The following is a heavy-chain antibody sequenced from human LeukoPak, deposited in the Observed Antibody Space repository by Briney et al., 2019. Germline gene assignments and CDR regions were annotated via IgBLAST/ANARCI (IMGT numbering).Heavy chain of an antibody. CDR2: INPNSGGT. CDR3: ARDSYYYDSSGYSDY. V-gene: IGHV1-2*02. Sequence: GASVKVSCKASGYTFTGYYMHWVRQAPGQGLEWMGWINPNSGGTNYAQKFQGRVTMTRDTSISTAYMELSRLRSDDTAVYYCARDSYYYDSSGYSDYWGQGTLATVSS. D-gene: IGHD3-22*01. J-gene: IGHJ4*02. CDR1: GYTFTGYY.